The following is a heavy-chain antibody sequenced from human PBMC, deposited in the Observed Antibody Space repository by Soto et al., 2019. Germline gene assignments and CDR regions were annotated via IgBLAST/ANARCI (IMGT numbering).Heavy chain of an antibody. CDR2: ISGSGGST. J-gene: IGHJ4*02. CDR3: AKASLGYDILTGLDY. CDR1: GFAFSSYA. D-gene: IGHD3-9*01. V-gene: IGHV3-23*01. Sequence: GGSLRLSCAASGFAFSSYAMSWVRQAPGKGLERVSAISGSGGSTYYADSVKGRFTISRDNYKNTLYLQMNSLRAEDTAVYYCAKASLGYDILTGLDYWGQGPLVTVSS.